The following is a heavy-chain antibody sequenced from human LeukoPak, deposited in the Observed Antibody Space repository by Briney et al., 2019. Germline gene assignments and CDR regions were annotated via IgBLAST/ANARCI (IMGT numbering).Heavy chain of an antibody. V-gene: IGHV4-39*07. CDR1: GGSISKANSY. Sequence: SETLSLTCTVSGGSISKANSYWGWIRQSPGKELEWIGSSDYIGGTTYNPSLKSRVTISVDTSKNQFSLKLSSVTAADTAVYYCARGPRRQRRPFDYWGQGTLVTVSS. CDR3: ARGPRRQRRPFDY. J-gene: IGHJ4*02. CDR2: SDYIGGT. D-gene: IGHD6-25*01.